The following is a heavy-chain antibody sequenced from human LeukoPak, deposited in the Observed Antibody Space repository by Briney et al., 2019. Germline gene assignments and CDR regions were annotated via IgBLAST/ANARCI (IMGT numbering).Heavy chain of an antibody. CDR1: EFTFRSYA. CDR2: ISSSSSYI. D-gene: IGHD3-16*01. V-gene: IGHV3-21*04. J-gene: IGHJ1*01. Sequence: GGSLRLSCAASEFTFRSYAMSWVRQAPGKGLEWVSSISSSSSYIYYADSVKGRFTISRDNAKNSLYLQMNSLRAEDTAVYYCAKDPLYDSDAYHRAEYLQHWGQGTLVTVSS. CDR3: AKDPLYDSDAYHRAEYLQH.